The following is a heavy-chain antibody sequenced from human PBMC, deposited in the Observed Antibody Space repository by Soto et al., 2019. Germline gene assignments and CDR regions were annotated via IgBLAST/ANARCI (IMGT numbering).Heavy chain of an antibody. CDR1: GGSISSSSYY. V-gene: IGHV4-39*01. CDR2: IYYSGST. CDR3: ARNIIRNPGVARGWFEP. J-gene: IGHJ5*02. D-gene: IGHD3-10*01. Sequence: PSYTLCLTCTVSGGSISSSSYYWGWIRQPPGKGLEGIGSIYYSGSTYYNPSLKSRVTISVDTSKNQFYLKLSSVTAADTAVYSCARNIIRNPGVARGWFEPRGQAILL.